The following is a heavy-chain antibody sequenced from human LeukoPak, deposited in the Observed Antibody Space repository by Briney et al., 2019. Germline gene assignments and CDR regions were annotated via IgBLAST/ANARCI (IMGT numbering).Heavy chain of an antibody. J-gene: IGHJ6*04. CDR3: ARLGRKLELHLSMDV. CDR1: GGSISSSSYY. Sequence: PSETLSLTCTVSGGSISSSSYYWGWIRQPPGKGLEWIGSIYYSGSTYYNPSLKSRVTISVDTSKNQFSLKLSSVTAADTAVYYCARLGRKLELHLSMDVWGKGTTVTVSS. D-gene: IGHD1-7*01. CDR2: IYYSGST. V-gene: IGHV4-39*01.